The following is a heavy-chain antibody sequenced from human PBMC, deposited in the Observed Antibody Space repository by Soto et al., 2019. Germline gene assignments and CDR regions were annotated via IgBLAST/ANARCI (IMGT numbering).Heavy chain of an antibody. Sequence: QVQLVQSGGGVVQTGNSLRLSCTVSGLTLSSSSVHWVRQAPGKGLEWVAVISENGDRQYSTDSVRGRFLVSRDTFNNTIYLQMNSLRPEDTGEYFCARRLAPSVSALGYWGQGALVTVSS. CDR3: ARRLAPSVSALGY. V-gene: IGHV3-30-3*01. CDR1: GLTLSSSS. J-gene: IGHJ4*02. CDR2: ISENGDRQ. D-gene: IGHD1-26*01.